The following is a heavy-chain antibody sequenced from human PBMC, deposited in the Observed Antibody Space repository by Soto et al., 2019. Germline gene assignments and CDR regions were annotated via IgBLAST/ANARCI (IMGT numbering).Heavy chain of an antibody. CDR1: GLTFSSYA. V-gene: IGHV3-23*01. CDR2: IVGSGDET. Sequence: EVQLLESGGGLVQPGGSLTLSCAASGLTFSSYAMGWVRQAPGTGLEWVSVIVGSGDETCLADSVRGRFTISRDNSQSTLYLHMTSLRAEDTATYYCVKETFAAAYAATSAFDLWGQGTLVTVSS. CDR3: VKETFAAAYAATSAFDL. D-gene: IGHD3-16*01. J-gene: IGHJ4*02.